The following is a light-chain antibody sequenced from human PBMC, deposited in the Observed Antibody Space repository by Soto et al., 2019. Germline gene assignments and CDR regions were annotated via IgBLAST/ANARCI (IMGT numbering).Light chain of an antibody. Sequence: DIQMTQSPSTLSASVGDRVTITCRASQSIGTLLAWYQHIPGKAPRLLIYDASSLESGVPSRFSGSGSGTEFTLTISSLQPDDFASYYRQQYDSYSPYTFGQGTKLQI. CDR3: QQYDSYSPYT. CDR1: QSIGTL. J-gene: IGKJ2*01. V-gene: IGKV1-5*01. CDR2: DAS.